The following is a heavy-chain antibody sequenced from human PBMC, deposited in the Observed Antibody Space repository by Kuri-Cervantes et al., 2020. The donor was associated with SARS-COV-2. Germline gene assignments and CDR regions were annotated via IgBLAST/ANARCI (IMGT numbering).Heavy chain of an antibody. CDR2: ISGSGGST. CDR1: GFTFSSYA. D-gene: IGHD6-13*01. V-gene: IGHV3-23*01. Sequence: GGSLRLSYAASGFTFSSYAMSWVRQAPGKGLEWVSAISGSGGSTYYADSVKGRFTISRDNSKNTLYLQMNCLRAEDTAVYYCAKDAGYSSSWYVGGSIWFDPWGQGTLVTVSS. CDR3: AKDAGYSSSWYVGGSIWFDP. J-gene: IGHJ5*02.